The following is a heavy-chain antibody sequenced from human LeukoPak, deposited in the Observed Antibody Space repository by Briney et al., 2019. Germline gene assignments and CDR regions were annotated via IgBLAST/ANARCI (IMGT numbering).Heavy chain of an antibody. V-gene: IGHV1-69*13. D-gene: IGHD6-13*01. J-gene: IGHJ4*02. CDR1: GGTFSSYA. Sequence: SVKVSCKASGGTFSSYAISWVRQAPGQGLEWMGGIIPIFGTANYAQKFQGRVTITADESTSTAYMELSSLRSEDTAVYYCARGSFSITATGPPDYWGQGTLVTVSS. CDR3: ARGSFSITATGPPDY. CDR2: IIPIFGTA.